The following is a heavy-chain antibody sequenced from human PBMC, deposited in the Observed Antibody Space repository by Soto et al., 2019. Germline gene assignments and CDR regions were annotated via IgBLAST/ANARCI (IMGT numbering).Heavy chain of an antibody. V-gene: IGHV3-15*01. CDR2: IKSKTDGGTT. CDR1: GFTFSNAW. Sequence: EVQLVESGGGLVKPGGSLRLSCAASGFTFSNAWMSWVRQAPGKGLEWVGRIKSKTDGGTTDYAAPVKGRFTISRDDSKNTLYLQMNSLKTEDTAVYYCTTDVYSNQYYYYYYMYVGGKGTTVTVSS. D-gene: IGHD4-4*01. J-gene: IGHJ6*03. CDR3: TTDVYSNQYYYYYYMYV.